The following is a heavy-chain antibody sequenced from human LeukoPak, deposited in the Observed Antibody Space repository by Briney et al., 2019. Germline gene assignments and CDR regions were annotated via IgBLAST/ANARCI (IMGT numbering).Heavy chain of an antibody. J-gene: IGHJ5*02. CDR3: ARGLDLRAGYSSGWYNHNWFDP. V-gene: IGHV4-61*02. D-gene: IGHD6-19*01. CDR1: GGSISSGSYY. CDR2: IYTSGST. Sequence: SQTLSLTCTVSGGSISSGSYYWSWIRQPAGKGLEWIGRIYTSGSTNYNPSLKSRVTISVDTSKNQFSLKLSSVTAADTAVYYCARGLDLRAGYSSGWYNHNWFDPWGQGTLVTVSS.